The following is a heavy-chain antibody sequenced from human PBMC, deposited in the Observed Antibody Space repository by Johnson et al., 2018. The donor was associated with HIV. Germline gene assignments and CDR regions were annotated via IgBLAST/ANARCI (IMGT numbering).Heavy chain of an antibody. CDR1: GFTFSSYA. V-gene: IGHV3-30-3*01. J-gene: IGHJ3*02. Sequence: QVQLVESGGGVVQPGRSLRLSCAASGFTFSSYAMHWVRQAPGKGLEWVAVISYDESNKDYADSVKGRFTISRDNSKNTLYLQMNSLRAEDTAVYYCAKEGWAAAQEGWGAFDIWGQGTMVTVSS. CDR3: AKEGWAAAQEGWGAFDI. D-gene: IGHD6-13*01. CDR2: ISYDESNK.